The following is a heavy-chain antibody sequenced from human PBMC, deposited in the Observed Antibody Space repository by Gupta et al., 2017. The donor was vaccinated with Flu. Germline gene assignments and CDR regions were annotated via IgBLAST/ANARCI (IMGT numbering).Heavy chain of an antibody. CDR3: TTTGYSSSWSQGDYYYYGMDV. CDR1: GFTFSNAW. Sequence: EVQLVESGGGLVKPGGSLRLSCAASGFTFSNAWMSWVRQAPGKGLEWVGRIKSKTDGGTTDYAAPVKGRFTISRDDSKNTLYLQMNSLKTEDTAVYYCTTTGYSSSWSQGDYYYYGMDVWGQGTTVTVSS. V-gene: IGHV3-15*01. CDR2: IKSKTDGGTT. J-gene: IGHJ6*02. D-gene: IGHD6-13*01.